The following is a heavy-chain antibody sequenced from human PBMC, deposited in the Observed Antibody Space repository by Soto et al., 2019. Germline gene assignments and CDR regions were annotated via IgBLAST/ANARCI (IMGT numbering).Heavy chain of an antibody. D-gene: IGHD5-12*01. Sequence: EVQLVESGGGLVKPGGSLRLSCAASGFTFSSYSMNWVRQAPGKGLEWVSSISSSSSYIYYADSVKGRFTISRDIAKNSLCLQMNSLRAEDTAVYYCARDGYSGYDYVFSYYYYYMDVWGKGTTVTVSS. J-gene: IGHJ6*03. CDR2: ISSSSSYI. V-gene: IGHV3-21*01. CDR3: ARDGYSGYDYVFSYYYYYMDV. CDR1: GFTFSSYS.